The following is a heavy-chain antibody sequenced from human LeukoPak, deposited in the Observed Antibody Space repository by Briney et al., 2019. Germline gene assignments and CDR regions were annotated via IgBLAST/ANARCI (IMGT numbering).Heavy chain of an antibody. CDR2: IYRKGNT. Sequence: PSETLSLTCAVSGFFISSGYYWGWIRQPPGKGLEWIASIYRKGNTFYNPSLQSRVTISVDTSRNQISLQLGSATAADTAVYYCARAYSSTSGDYYFDSCGQGTVVTVSS. CDR3: ARAYSSTSGDYYFDS. CDR1: GFFISSGYY. D-gene: IGHD2-2*01. V-gene: IGHV4-38-2*01. J-gene: IGHJ4*02.